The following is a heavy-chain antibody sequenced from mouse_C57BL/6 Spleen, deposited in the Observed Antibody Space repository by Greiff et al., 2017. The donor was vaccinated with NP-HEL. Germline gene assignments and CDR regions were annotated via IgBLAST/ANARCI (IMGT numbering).Heavy chain of an antibody. CDR2: IDPSDSYT. J-gene: IGHJ4*01. Sequence: VQLQQPGAELVRPGTSVKLSCKASGYTFTSYWMHWVKQRPGQGLEWIGVIDPSDSYTNYNQKFKGKATLTVDTSSSTAYMQLSSLTSEDSAVYYCARDCRGGYYAMDYWGQGTSVTVSS. CDR1: GYTFTSYW. D-gene: IGHD3-3*01. CDR3: ARDCRGGYYAMDY. V-gene: IGHV1-59*01.